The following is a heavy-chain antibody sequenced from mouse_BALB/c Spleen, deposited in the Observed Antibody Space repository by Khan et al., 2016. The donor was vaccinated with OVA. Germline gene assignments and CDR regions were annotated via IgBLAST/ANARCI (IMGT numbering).Heavy chain of an antibody. CDR2: INTYTGEP. Sequence: QIQLVQSGPELKKPGETVKISCKASGYTFRNNGMNWVKQAPGKGLKWMGWINTYTGEPTYADDFKGRFAFSLETSANTAYLQINNLKNEDTAKYFCARVGYNGTMDSWGQGTSVTVSS. CDR1: GYTFRNNG. V-gene: IGHV9-3-1*01. D-gene: IGHD2-14*01. CDR3: ARVGYNGTMDS. J-gene: IGHJ4*01.